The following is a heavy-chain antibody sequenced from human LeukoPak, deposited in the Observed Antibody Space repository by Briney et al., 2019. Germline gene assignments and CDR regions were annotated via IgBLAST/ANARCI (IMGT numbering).Heavy chain of an antibody. V-gene: IGHV3-23*01. Sequence: PXGSLRLSCAGSGFIFSNYAMSWVRQAPGQGLEWVSTISNSGDATFYADAVKGRFTISRDNSKNTLYLQMYSLRAEDTAIYYCAKAPPYTKYFDYWGQGTLLTVSS. D-gene: IGHD1-1*01. J-gene: IGHJ4*02. CDR1: GFIFSNYA. CDR3: AKAPPYTKYFDY. CDR2: ISNSGDAT.